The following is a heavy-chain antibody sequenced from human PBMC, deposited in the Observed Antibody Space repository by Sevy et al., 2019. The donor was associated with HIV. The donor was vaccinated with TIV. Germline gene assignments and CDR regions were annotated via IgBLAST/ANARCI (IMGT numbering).Heavy chain of an antibody. J-gene: IGHJ4*02. V-gene: IGHV3-30*02. CDR1: GFTFSNYG. Sequence: GGSLRLSCAASGFTFSNYGMHWVRQVPGKGLEWVTFIRYERSDKYYAASVKGRFTISRDDSMNTLYLQMDSLGAEDTDIYYCAKNLAGTGRSYFDYWGQGTLVTVSS. D-gene: IGHD6-13*01. CDR2: IRYERSDK. CDR3: AKNLAGTGRSYFDY.